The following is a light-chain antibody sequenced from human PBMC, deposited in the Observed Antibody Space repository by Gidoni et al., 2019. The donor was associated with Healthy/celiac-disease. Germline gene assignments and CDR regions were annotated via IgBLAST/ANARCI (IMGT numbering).Light chain of an antibody. CDR2: DAS. CDR3: QQRRNWPT. V-gene: IGKV3-11*01. Sequence: EIVLTQSPATLSLSPGERATLSCRASQSVSSYLAWYQQKPGQAPRLLIYDASNRATGIPARCSGSGSGTDLTITISSLEPEDCAVYYCQQRRNWPTFGGGTKVEIK. J-gene: IGKJ4*01. CDR1: QSVSSY.